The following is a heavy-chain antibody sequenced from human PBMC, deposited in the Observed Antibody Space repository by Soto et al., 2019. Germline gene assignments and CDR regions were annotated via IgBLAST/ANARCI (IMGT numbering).Heavy chain of an antibody. CDR1: GFTFNTYD. J-gene: IGHJ5*02. Sequence: EVQLVESGGGLVKPGGSLRLSCAASGFTFNTYDMNWVRQAPGKGLEWVSCITTSSASIYYADSLKGRITISRDNAKHSLFLQMNSLRAEDTAVYYCVRSGTARLLRHSWFDTWGQGTLVTVSS. D-gene: IGHD2-21*01. CDR2: ITTSSASI. V-gene: IGHV3-21*01. CDR3: VRSGTARLLRHSWFDT.